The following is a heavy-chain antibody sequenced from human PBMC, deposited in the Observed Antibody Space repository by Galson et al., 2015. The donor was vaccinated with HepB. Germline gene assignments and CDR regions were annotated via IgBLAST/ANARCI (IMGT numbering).Heavy chain of an antibody. J-gene: IGHJ4*02. Sequence: SVKVSCKASGYTSTSYAMNWVRQAPGQGLEWMGWINTNTGNPTYAQGFTGRFVFSLDTSVSTAYLQISSLKAEDTAVYYCARDSPYDILTGYPGWDYWGQGTLVTVSS. CDR1: GYTSTSYA. CDR3: ARDSPYDILTGYPGWDY. CDR2: INTNTGNP. V-gene: IGHV7-4-1*02. D-gene: IGHD3-9*01.